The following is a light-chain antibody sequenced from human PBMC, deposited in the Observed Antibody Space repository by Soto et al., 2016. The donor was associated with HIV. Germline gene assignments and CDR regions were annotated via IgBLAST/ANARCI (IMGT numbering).Light chain of an antibody. J-gene: IGKJ1*01. CDR3: QQYYDGWT. CDR1: QSINSW. CDR2: KAS. Sequence: DIQMTQSPSTLSASVGDRVTITCRASQSINSWLAWYQQKAGKAPKLLIYKASSLESGVPLRFSGSGSGTQFTLTVSSLQPDDFATYYCQQYYDGWTFGQGTKV. V-gene: IGKV1-5*03.